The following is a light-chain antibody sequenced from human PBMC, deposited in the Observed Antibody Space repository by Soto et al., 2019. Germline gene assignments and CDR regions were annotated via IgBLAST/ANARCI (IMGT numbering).Light chain of an antibody. CDR3: QERSNWLT. CDR2: DAS. CDR1: QSLSTS. Sequence: EFVLTQSPAILSLSPGEGATLSCRASQSLSTSLAWYQHKPGQAPRLLIYDASYRAADIPARFSGSGSGTDFTLTISSLEPEGFAVYYGQERSNWLTFGGGTKVEI. J-gene: IGKJ4*01. V-gene: IGKV3-11*01.